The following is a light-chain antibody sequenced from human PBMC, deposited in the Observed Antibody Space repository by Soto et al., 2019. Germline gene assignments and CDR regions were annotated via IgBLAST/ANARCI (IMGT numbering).Light chain of an antibody. Sequence: QSVLTQPASVSGSPGQSITISCTGTSSDVGDNNYVSWYQQHPGKAPKLMIYDVTHRPSGISNRFSGSKSGHTASLTISGGPAEEGADYYCSSYTSSSTLYVFGTGTKLTVL. CDR3: SSYTSSSTLYV. V-gene: IGLV2-14*01. J-gene: IGLJ1*01. CDR2: DVT. CDR1: SSDVGDNNY.